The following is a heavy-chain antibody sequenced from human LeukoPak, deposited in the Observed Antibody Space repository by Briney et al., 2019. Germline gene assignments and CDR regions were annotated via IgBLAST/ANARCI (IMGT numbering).Heavy chain of an antibody. J-gene: IGHJ6*03. CDR1: GFTFSDYS. CDR3: ATSGGFVLPNAITGNWYMDV. D-gene: IGHD2-2*01. V-gene: IGHV3-21*01. CDR2: ITSAGGYK. Sequence: GRSLRLSCGASGFTFSDYSMNWVRQAPGKGVAWVASITSAGGYKYYADSVKGRFTISRDNAQNSLFLQMNSLRAEDTAVYFCATSGGFVLPNAITGNWYMDVWGRGTSVTVSS.